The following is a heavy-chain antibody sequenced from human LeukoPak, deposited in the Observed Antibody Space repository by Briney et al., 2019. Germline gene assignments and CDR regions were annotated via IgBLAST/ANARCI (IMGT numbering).Heavy chain of an antibody. D-gene: IGHD5-18*01. CDR3: AKSGYNYGKFDC. CDR2: ISANGVST. V-gene: IGHV3-23*01. Sequence: PGGSLRLSCAASGLTFSSYAMRWVRQAPGKGLEWVSAISANGVSTYYADSVTGRFTISRDNSKNTLYLQMNSLRAEDTAVYYCAKSGYNYGKFDCWGQGTLVTVSS. CDR1: GLTFSSYA. J-gene: IGHJ4*02.